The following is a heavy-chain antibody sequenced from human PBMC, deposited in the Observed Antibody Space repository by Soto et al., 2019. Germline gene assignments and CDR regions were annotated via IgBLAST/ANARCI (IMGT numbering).Heavy chain of an antibody. J-gene: IGHJ4*02. CDR1: EFTFSNYV. D-gene: IGHD6-19*01. CDR2: ISRRSSST. Sequence: PGGSLRLSCVASEFTFSNYVMNWVRQAPGKGLEWVASISRRSSSTYYADSVKGRFTISRDNAQNSLYLQMNNLRVEDTAVYYCAKNEYSSGWPTLCFDYWGQGNLVTVSS. V-gene: IGHV3-21*01. CDR3: AKNEYSSGWPTLCFDY.